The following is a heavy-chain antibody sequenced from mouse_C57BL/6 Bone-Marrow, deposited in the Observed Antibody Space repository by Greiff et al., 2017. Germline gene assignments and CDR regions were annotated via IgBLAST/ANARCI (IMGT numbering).Heavy chain of an antibody. Sequence: VKLQESGAELMKPGASVKLSCKATGYTFTGYWIEWVKQRPGHGLEWIGEILPGSGSTNYNEKFKGKATFTADTSSNTAYMQLSSLTTEDSAIYYCARPSLYYDYDRYYFDYWGQGTTLTVSS. D-gene: IGHD2-4*01. J-gene: IGHJ2*01. CDR2: ILPGSGST. CDR1: GYTFTGYW. CDR3: ARPSLYYDYDRYYFDY. V-gene: IGHV1-9*01.